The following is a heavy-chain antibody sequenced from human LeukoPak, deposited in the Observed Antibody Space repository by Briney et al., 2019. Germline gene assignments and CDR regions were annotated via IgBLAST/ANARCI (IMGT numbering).Heavy chain of an antibody. CDR2: ISSSSSYI. J-gene: IGHJ4*02. D-gene: IGHD3-22*01. CDR1: GFTFSNYN. CDR3: ARAHLNYDSSGGLDY. V-gene: IGHV3-21*01. Sequence: GSLSLSCAASGFTFSNYNMNWVRQAPGRGLEWVSSISSSSSYIYYADSVKGRFTISRDNAKNSLYLQMNSLRAEDTAVYYCARAHLNYDSSGGLDYWGQGTLVTVSS.